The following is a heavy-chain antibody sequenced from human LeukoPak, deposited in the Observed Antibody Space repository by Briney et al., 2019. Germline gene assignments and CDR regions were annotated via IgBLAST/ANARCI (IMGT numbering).Heavy chain of an antibody. Sequence: GGSLRLSCAASGFTVSSNYMSWVRQAPGKGLEWVSAVTYSGAPTYYADSVKGRFTISRDTPKNTLYLQMNSLRVEDTAVYYCAKGLQRTPYYYYGMDVWGQGTRSPSP. D-gene: IGHD2-2*01. CDR3: AKGLQRTPYYYYGMDV. J-gene: IGHJ6*02. CDR1: GFTVSSNY. V-gene: IGHV3-53*01. CDR2: TYSGAPT.